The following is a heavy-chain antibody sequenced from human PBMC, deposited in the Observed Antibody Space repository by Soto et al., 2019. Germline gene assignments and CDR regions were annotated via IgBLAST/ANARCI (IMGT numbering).Heavy chain of an antibody. D-gene: IGHD3-10*01. CDR2: IYYSGST. CDR1: GGSISSSRYY. Sequence: SETLSLTCTVSGGSISSSRYYWGWIRQPPGKGLEWIGSIYYSGSTYYNPSLKSRVTISVDTSKNQFSLKLSSVTAADTAVYYCARHLGYYGSGSYYRGLAFDIWGQGTMVTVSS. V-gene: IGHV4-39*01. J-gene: IGHJ3*02. CDR3: ARHLGYYGSGSYYRGLAFDI.